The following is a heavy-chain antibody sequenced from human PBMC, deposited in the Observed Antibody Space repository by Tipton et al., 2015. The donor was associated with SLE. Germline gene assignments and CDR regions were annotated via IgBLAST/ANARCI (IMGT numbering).Heavy chain of an antibody. Sequence: TLSLTCTVSGGSISSSSYYWGWIRQPPGKGLGWIGSIYYSGSTYYNPSLKSRVTISVDTSKNQFSLKLSSVTAADTAVYYCARDQAGYSSSWYFDYWGQGTLVTVSS. J-gene: IGHJ4*02. D-gene: IGHD6-13*01. CDR2: IYYSGST. CDR3: ARDQAGYSSSWYFDY. CDR1: GGSISSSSYY. V-gene: IGHV4-39*07.